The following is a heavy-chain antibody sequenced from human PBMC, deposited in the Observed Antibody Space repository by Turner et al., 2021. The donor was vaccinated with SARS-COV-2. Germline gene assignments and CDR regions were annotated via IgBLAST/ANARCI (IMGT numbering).Heavy chain of an antibody. CDR2: IYSGGST. D-gene: IGHD3-10*01. CDR3: ARDLYYYGMDV. CDR1: GFTFSNYA. Sequence: EVQLLESGGGLVQPGGSLRLSCAASGFTFSNYAMTWVRQAPGKGLEWVSVIYSGGSTFYADSVKGRFTISRDNSKNTLFLQMNSLRAEDTAVYYCARDLYYYGMDVWGQGTTVTVSS. J-gene: IGHJ6*02. V-gene: IGHV3-23*03.